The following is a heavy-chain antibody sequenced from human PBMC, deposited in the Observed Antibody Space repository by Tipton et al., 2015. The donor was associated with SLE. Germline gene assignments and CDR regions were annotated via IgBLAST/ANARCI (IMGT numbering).Heavy chain of an antibody. Sequence: SLRLSCAASGFTVSSNYMNWVRQAPGKRLKWVSVIYSGGSTYYADSVKGRFTISRDNSKNTLYLQMNSLRAEDTAVYYCARGILGHDYGDYVPYYFDYWGQGTLVTVSS. CDR2: IYSGGST. CDR3: ARGILGHDYGDYVPYYFDY. CDR1: GFTVSSNY. D-gene: IGHD4-17*01. V-gene: IGHV3-53*05. J-gene: IGHJ4*02.